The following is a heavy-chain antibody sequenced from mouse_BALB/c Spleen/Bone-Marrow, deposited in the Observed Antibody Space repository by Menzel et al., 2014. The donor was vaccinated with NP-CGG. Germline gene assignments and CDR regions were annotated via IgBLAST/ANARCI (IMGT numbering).Heavy chain of an antibody. Sequence: EVQRVESGGGLVQPGGSLKLSCAASGFDFSRFWMSWVRQAPGKGLEWIGEINPDSSTINYTPSPKDKFIISRDNAKNTLYLKRSKVRSEDTALYYCARLNYYGNLFVGGAGTTVTASS. CDR1: GFDFSRFW. J-gene: IGHJ1*01. V-gene: IGHV4-1*02. CDR3: ARLNYYGNLFV. CDR2: INPDSSTI. D-gene: IGHD1-1*01.